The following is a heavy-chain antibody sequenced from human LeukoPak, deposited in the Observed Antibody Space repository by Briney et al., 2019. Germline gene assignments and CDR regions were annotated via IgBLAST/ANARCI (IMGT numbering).Heavy chain of an antibody. D-gene: IGHD6-6*01. CDR1: GYTFTGYY. CDR3: ARDTGYSSSSDY. Sequence: ASVKLSCKASGYTFTGYYMQWVRQAPGQGLEWMGWIKPNSGDTNYAQKFRGRVTMTRDTSINTAYMELSRLRSDDTAVYYCARDTGYSSSSDYWGQGTLVTVSS. V-gene: IGHV1-2*02. CDR2: IKPNSGDT. J-gene: IGHJ4*02.